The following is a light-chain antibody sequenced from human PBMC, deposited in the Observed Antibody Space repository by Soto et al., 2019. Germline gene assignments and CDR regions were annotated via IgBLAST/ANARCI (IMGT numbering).Light chain of an antibody. V-gene: IGKV1-39*01. J-gene: IGKJ2*03. Sequence: DIQVTQSPSSLSASVGDRVTITCRAGQNIRSYLNWYQPRPGKPPKLLIHTASPLQSGVPSRFSGSGSGTDFTLTISSLQPEDFATYYCQQTYSTLNSFGQGTKLEIK. CDR3: QQTYSTLNS. CDR1: QNIRSY. CDR2: TAS.